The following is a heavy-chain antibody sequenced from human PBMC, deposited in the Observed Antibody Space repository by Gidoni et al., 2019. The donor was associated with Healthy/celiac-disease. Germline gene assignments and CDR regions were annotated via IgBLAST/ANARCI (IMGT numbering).Heavy chain of an antibody. CDR2: ISYDGSNK. J-gene: IGHJ3*02. V-gene: IGHV3-30-3*01. CDR1: GFTFSSYA. CDR3: ARDGNGYI. D-gene: IGHD1-1*01. Sequence: QVQLVASGGGVVQPGRSLRLSCAASGFTFSSYAMHWVRQAPGKGLEWVAVISYDGSNKYYADSVKGRFTISRDNSKNTLYLQMNSLRAEDTAVYYCARDGNGYIWGQGTMVTVSS.